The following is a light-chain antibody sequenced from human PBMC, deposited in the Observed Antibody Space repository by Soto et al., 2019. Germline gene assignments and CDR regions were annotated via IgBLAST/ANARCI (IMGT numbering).Light chain of an antibody. J-gene: IGLJ1*01. V-gene: IGLV2-14*01. CDR3: SSYTTSSSYV. Sequence: QSVLTQPASVSGSPGQSITISCTGTSSDVGTYNSVSWYQQYPGKAPKLMIHDVSNRPSGVSNRFSGSKSGNTASLTISGLQAEDEAYYYCSSYTTSSSYVFGSGTKVTVL. CDR2: DVS. CDR1: SSDVGTYNS.